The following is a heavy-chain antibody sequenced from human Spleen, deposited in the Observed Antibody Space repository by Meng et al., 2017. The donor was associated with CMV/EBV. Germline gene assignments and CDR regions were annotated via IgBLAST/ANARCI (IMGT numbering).Heavy chain of an antibody. CDR3: ARDGGSMGGYYYGLDV. CDR2: INWNDGST. V-gene: IGHV3-20*04. D-gene: IGHD3-16*01. Sequence: GESLKISCATSGFTFDDHGMVWVRQAPGKGLEWVAGINWNDGSTAYGDSVQGRFTISRDNAKNSLYLQMNSLRAEDMALYYCARDGGSMGGYYYGLDVWGQGTTVTVSS. CDR1: GFTFDDHG. J-gene: IGHJ6*02.